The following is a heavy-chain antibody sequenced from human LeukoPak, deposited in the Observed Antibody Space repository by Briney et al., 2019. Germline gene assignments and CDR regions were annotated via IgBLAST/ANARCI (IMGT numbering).Heavy chain of an antibody. Sequence: ASVKVSCKASGYTFTSYDINWVRQATGQGLEWMGWMNPNSGNTGYAQKFQGRVTMTRNTSISTAYMELSSLRSEDTAVYYCARMDSSIAVAGTHYYYYGMDVWGQGTTVTVSS. CDR1: GYTFTSYD. CDR2: MNPNSGNT. J-gene: IGHJ6*02. D-gene: IGHD6-19*01. V-gene: IGHV1-8*01. CDR3: ARMDSSIAVAGTHYYYYGMDV.